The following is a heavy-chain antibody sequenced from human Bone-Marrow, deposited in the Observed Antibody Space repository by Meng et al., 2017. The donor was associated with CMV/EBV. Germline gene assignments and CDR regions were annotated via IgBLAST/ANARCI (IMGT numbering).Heavy chain of an antibody. J-gene: IGHJ4*02. Sequence: GGSLRLSCAASGFIFSDDYMSWVRQAPGKGLEWVSYISSGGGTTKYADSVKDRFTISRDNAKNSLFLQMNSLRAEDTAVYYCARQYSGFDPYYFDYWGQGTLVTVSS. CDR3: ARQYSGFDPYYFDY. V-gene: IGHV3-11*04. D-gene: IGHD5-12*01. CDR2: ISSGGGTT. CDR1: GFIFSDDY.